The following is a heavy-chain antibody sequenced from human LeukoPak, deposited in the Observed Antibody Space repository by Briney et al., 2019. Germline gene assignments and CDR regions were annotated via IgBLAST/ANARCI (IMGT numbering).Heavy chain of an antibody. CDR2: IYTSGST. Sequence: SETLSLTCTVSGGSISSYYWSWIRQPPGKGLEWIGYIYTSGSTNYNPSLKSRVTISVDTSKNQFSLKLSSVTAADTAVYYCAGLTGTTSDEYFDYWGQGTLVTVSS. V-gene: IGHV4-4*09. J-gene: IGHJ4*02. D-gene: IGHD1-7*01. CDR1: GGSISSYY. CDR3: AGLTGTTSDEYFDY.